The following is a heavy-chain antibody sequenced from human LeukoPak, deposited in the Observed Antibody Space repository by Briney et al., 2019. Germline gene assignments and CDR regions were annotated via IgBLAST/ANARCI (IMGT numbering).Heavy chain of an antibody. CDR1: GGSFSGYY. D-gene: IGHD1-26*01. CDR2: IYYSGST. CDR3: ARAAYSGSYHSDY. J-gene: IGHJ4*02. V-gene: IGHV4-59*01. Sequence: SETLSLTCAVCGGSFSGYYWNWIRQPPGKGLEWIGYIYYSGSTNYNPSLKSRVTISVDTSKNQFSLKLSSVTAADTAVYYCARAAYSGSYHSDYWGQGTLVTVSS.